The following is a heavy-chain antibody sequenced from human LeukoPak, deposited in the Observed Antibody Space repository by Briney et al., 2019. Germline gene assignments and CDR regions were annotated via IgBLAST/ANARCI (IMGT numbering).Heavy chain of an antibody. CDR1: GFTFSSYA. CDR3: ARDQIGSW. Sequence: PGGSLRLSCAASGFTFSSYAMTWVRQAPGKGLEWVSGISGSGGSTYYADSVKGRFTISRDNAKKSVYLQMDSLRAEDTAVYYCARDQIGSWWGQGTLVIVSS. V-gene: IGHV3-23*01. D-gene: IGHD6-13*01. CDR2: ISGSGGST. J-gene: IGHJ4*02.